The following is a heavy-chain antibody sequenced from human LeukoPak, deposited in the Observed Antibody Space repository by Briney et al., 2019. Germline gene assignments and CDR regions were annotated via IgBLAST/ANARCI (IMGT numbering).Heavy chain of an antibody. Sequence: PGRSLRLSCAASGFTFSSYGMHWVRQAPGKGLEWVAVIWYDGSNKYYADSVKGRFTISRDNSKNTLYLQMNSLRAEDTAVYYCARDPSDEAGSSWGFDYWGQGTLVTVSS. CDR2: IWYDGSNK. J-gene: IGHJ4*02. V-gene: IGHV3-33*01. CDR1: GFTFSSYG. CDR3: ARDPSDEAGSSWGFDY. D-gene: IGHD6-13*01.